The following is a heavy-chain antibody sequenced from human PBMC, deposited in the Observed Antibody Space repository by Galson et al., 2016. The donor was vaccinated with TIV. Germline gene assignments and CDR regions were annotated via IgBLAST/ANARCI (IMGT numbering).Heavy chain of an antibody. J-gene: IGHJ6*02. CDR1: GLSVSINY. CDR3: ARDRVVDATYYYYYYVMDV. CDR2: ISDGGNT. V-gene: IGHV3-66*02. D-gene: IGHD1-26*01. Sequence: SLRLSCAASGLSVSINYMTWVRQAPGKGLEWVSLISDGGNTYYPDSVKGRFTISRDNSKNTLYLQMSGLRAEDTAVYYCARDRVVDATYYYYYYVMDVWGQGTAVTVSS.